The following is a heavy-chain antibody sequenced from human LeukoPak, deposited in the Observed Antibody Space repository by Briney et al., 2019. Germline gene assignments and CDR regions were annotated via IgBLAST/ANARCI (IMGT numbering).Heavy chain of an antibody. Sequence: PGGSLRLSCAASGFTFSSYAMSWVRQAPGKGLEWVSAISGSGGSTYYADSVKGRFTISRDNSKNTLYLQMNSLRAEDTAVYYCAKDWYYYDSSGYYLDYWGQGTLVTVSS. CDR3: AKDWYYYDSSGYYLDY. CDR2: ISGSGGST. J-gene: IGHJ4*02. V-gene: IGHV3-23*01. CDR1: GFTFSSYA. D-gene: IGHD3-22*01.